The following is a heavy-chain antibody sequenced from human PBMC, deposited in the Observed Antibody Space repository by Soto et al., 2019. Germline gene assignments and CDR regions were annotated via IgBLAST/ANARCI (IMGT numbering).Heavy chain of an antibody. CDR3: ARIRDEDCSGGSCYYYFDY. Sequence: KESGPVLVKPTETLTLTCTVSGFSLSNARMGVSWIRQPPGKALEWLAHIFSNDEKSYSTSLQSRLTISKDTSKSQVVLTMTNMDPVDTATYYCARIRDEDCSGGSCYYYFDYWGQGTLVTVSS. V-gene: IGHV2-26*01. D-gene: IGHD2-15*01. CDR1: GFSLSNARMG. CDR2: IFSNDEK. J-gene: IGHJ4*02.